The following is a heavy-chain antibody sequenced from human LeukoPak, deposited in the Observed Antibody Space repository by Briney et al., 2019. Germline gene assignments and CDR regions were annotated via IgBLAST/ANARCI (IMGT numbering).Heavy chain of an antibody. D-gene: IGHD5-24*01. V-gene: IGHV3-9*01. Sequence: GGSLRLSCAASGFTFGDYAIHWVRQAPGKGLEWVSGISWNSAIIGYADSVKGRFTISRDNAKNSLYLQMNSLRAEDTAVYYCARDETRDGYNALDYWGQGTLVTVSS. J-gene: IGHJ4*02. CDR3: ARDETRDGYNALDY. CDR1: GFTFGDYA. CDR2: ISWNSAII.